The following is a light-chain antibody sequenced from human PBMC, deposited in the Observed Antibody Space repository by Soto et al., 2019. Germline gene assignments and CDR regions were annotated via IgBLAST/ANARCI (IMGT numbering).Light chain of an antibody. CDR2: GIS. J-gene: IGKJ2*01. V-gene: IGKV3-20*01. CDR3: QQYSSLPHT. CDR1: QSVTNRY. Sequence: ESVLTQSPGTLSLSPGERATLSCRASQSVTNRYIAWYQQRPGQAPRLLIYGISNRATGIPDRFSGSGSGTDFTLTISRLEPEDFVVYYCQQYSSLPHTFGQGTKLEVK.